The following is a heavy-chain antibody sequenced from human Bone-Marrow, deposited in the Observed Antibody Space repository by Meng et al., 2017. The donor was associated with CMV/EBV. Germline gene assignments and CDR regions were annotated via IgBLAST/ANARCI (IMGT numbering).Heavy chain of an antibody. CDR3: ARPVGYQLSYNWFDP. CDR1: GGSISSSSYY. D-gene: IGHD2-2*01. Sequence: GSLRLSCTVSGGSISSSSYYWGWIRQPPGKGLEWIGSIYYSGSTYYNPSLKSRVTISLDTSKNQFSLKLSSVTAADTAVYYCARPVGYQLSYNWFDPWGQGTLVTVSS. CDR2: IYYSGST. V-gene: IGHV4-39*01. J-gene: IGHJ5*02.